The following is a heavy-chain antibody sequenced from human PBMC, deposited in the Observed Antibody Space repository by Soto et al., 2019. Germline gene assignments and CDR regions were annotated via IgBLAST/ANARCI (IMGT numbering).Heavy chain of an antibody. J-gene: IGHJ4*02. D-gene: IGHD2-21*02. CDR3: TTGRRYCGGDCYSYDY. CDR2: IKSKTDGGTT. CDR1: GFTFSNAW. V-gene: IGHV3-15*01. Sequence: EVQLVESGGGLVKPGGSLRLSCAASGFTFSNAWMSWVRQAPGKGLEWVGRIKSKTDGGTTDYAAPVKGRFTISRDDSKNTLYLQMNSLKTEDTAVYNCTTGRRYCGGDCYSYDYWGQGTLVTVSS.